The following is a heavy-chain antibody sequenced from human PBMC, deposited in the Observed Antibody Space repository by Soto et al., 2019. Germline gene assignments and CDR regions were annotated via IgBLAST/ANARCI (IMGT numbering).Heavy chain of an antibody. CDR3: AREVGEVDYSSSSDAFDI. CDR2: IYYSGII. CDR1: GGSISSGDYY. D-gene: IGHD6-6*01. V-gene: IGHV4-30-4*01. J-gene: IGHJ3*02. Sequence: QVQLQESGPGLVKPSQTLSLTCSVSGGSISSGDYYWSWIRQPPGKGLEWIAYIYYSGIIYYNPSRTRRVTMSRDPPKNHFFLNLDPLTAADIAVYYCAREVGEVDYSSSSDAFDIWGQGTMVTVSS.